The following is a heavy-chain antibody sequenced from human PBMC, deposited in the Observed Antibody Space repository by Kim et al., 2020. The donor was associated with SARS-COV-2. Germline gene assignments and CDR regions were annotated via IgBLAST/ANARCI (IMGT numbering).Heavy chain of an antibody. D-gene: IGHD3-3*01. CDR3: AKTISDFWSGYYTYYCYYGMDF. CDR2: ISYDGSNK. CDR1: GFTFSSYG. Sequence: GGSLRLSCAASGFTFSSYGMHWVRQAPGKGLEWVAVISYDGSNKYYADSVKGRFTISGDNSKNTLYLQMNSLRAEDTAVYYCAKTISDFWSGYYTYYCYYGMDFWGQGTTVTVSS. V-gene: IGHV3-30*18. J-gene: IGHJ6*02.